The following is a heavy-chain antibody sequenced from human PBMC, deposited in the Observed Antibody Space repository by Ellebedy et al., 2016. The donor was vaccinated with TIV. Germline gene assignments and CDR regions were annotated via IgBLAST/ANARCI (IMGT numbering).Heavy chain of an antibody. CDR1: GFHLSSYD. CDR2: ISSSGSTT. D-gene: IGHD3-22*01. V-gene: IGHV3-48*03. Sequence: GESLKISCAASGFHLSSYDVNWVRQAPGRGLEWLSYISSSGSTTKYADSVKGRFTISRDNAKNSLYLQMNSLRAEDTAVYYCARDDSSGYPRYFDYWGQGTLVTVSS. J-gene: IGHJ4*02. CDR3: ARDDSSGYPRYFDY.